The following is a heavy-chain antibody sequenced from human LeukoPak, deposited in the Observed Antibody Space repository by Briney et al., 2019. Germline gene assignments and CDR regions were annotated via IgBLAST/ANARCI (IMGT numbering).Heavy chain of an antibody. D-gene: IGHD3-10*02. J-gene: IGHJ2*01. V-gene: IGHV4-59*01. CDR3: ARLQRITMSGPDYWYFDL. Sequence: SETLSLTCTVSGDSISSYYWSWIRQPPEKGLEWIGYIYYTGSTNYNPSLKSRVTISLDTSKTQFSLKMNSVTAADTAIYYCARLQRITMSGPDYWYFDLWGRGTLVTVSS. CDR1: GDSISSYY. CDR2: IYYTGST.